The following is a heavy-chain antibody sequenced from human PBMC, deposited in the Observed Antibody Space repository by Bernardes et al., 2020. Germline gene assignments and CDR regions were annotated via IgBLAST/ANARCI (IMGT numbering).Heavy chain of an antibody. J-gene: IGHJ4*02. CDR2: IKQDGSEK. D-gene: IGHD3-10*01. Sequence: GSLRLSCAASGFTFSSHWMSWVRQAPGKGLEWVANIKQDGSEKYCVDSVKGRFTISRDNAKNSLYLQMNSLRAEDTAVFYCARDRWGSRGIYFDYWGQGTLVTVSS. CDR3: ARDRWGSRGIYFDY. CDR1: GFTFSSHW. V-gene: IGHV3-7*03.